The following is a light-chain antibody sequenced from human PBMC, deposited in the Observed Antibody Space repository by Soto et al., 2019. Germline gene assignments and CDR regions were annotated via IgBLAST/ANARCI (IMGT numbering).Light chain of an antibody. Sequence: DIQMTQSPSSLSASIRDRVTITCRASQSISSYLNWDQQKPGKAPNCLIYAASSLQSGGPSRFSGSGSGTDFTLTVSSLQPEDFATYFCQQSYSTPRTFGQGTKVDIK. CDR3: QQSYSTPRT. V-gene: IGKV1-39*01. CDR1: QSISSY. CDR2: AAS. J-gene: IGKJ1*01.